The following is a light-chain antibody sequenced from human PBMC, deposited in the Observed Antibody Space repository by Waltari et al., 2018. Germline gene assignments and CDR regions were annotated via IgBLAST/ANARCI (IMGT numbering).Light chain of an antibody. J-gene: IGKJ3*01. Sequence: EVVMTQSPATLCVCPGERAYLSCRASQTVGTNIAWYQHKSGQEPRLLIYGASTRATVIPARFSGSGSGTAFLLTISGLQSEDFAVYYCQHFNNWPLTFGPGTKV. CDR3: QHFNNWPLT. CDR2: GAS. V-gene: IGKV3-15*01. CDR1: QTVGTN.